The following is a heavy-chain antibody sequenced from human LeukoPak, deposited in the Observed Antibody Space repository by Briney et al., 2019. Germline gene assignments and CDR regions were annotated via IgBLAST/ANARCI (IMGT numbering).Heavy chain of an antibody. CDR2: IYHSGST. Sequence: SETLSLTCIVSGGSISSSSYYWGWIRQPPGKGLEWIGSIYHSGSTYYNPSLKSRVTMSVDTSKNQFSLKLSSVTAADTAVYYCARDWGSYYYDSSGSDAFDIWGQGTMVTVSS. CDR1: GGSISSSSYY. CDR3: ARDWGSYYYDSSGSDAFDI. V-gene: IGHV4-39*07. D-gene: IGHD3-22*01. J-gene: IGHJ3*02.